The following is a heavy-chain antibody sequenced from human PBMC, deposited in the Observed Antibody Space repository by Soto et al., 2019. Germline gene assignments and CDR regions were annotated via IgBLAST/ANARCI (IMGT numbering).Heavy chain of an antibody. V-gene: IGHV4-59*01. J-gene: IGHJ6*02. CDR3: ARDLWGYCGTDCYPLDV. CDR2: LYNTGST. Sequence: QVRLQESGPGLVKPSETLSLTCTVSGGSISRYYWSWIRQPPGKELEWIGYLYNTGSTIYNPSLKSRVTISVDTSKNQFSLKLNSLTAADTAVYYCARDLWGYCGTDCYPLDVWGQGTTVTVSS. CDR1: GGSISRYY. D-gene: IGHD2-21*02.